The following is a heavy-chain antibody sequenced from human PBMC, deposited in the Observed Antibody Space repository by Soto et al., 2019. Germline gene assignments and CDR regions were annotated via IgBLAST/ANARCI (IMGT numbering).Heavy chain of an antibody. CDR2: INHSGFT. V-gene: IGHV4-34*02. CDR3: VRGRAFMSRVAFDI. Sequence: QVQLQQRGAGLLKPSETLSLTCAVLGGSFSDYYWTWIRQPPGKGLEWIGEINHSGFTSYNPSLKRSLTLLVDTSTKEFSLNLSSVTAADTAAYHCVRGRAFMSRVAFDIGGEGTMVTVSS. J-gene: IGHJ3*02. CDR1: GGSFSDYY. D-gene: IGHD1-26*01.